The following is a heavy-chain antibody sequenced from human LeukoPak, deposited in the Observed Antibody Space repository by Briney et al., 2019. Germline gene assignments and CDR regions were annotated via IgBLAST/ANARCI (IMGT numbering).Heavy chain of an antibody. CDR3: AKGMTTVTTFEPFDY. D-gene: IGHD4-17*01. V-gene: IGHV3-23*01. CDR2: ISGSGGST. Sequence: PGGSLRLSCAASGFTFSNYAMTWVRQAPGKGLEWVSAISGSGGSTYYADSVKGRFTISRDNSKNTLYLQMNSLRAEDTAVYYCAKGMTTVTTFEPFDYWGQGTLVTVSS. J-gene: IGHJ4*02. CDR1: GFTFSNYA.